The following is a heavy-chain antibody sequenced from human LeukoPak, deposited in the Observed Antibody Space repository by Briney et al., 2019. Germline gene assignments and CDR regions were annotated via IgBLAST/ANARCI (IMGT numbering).Heavy chain of an antibody. CDR1: GGSISSYY. Sequence: SETLSLTCTVSGGSISSYYWSWIRQPPGKGLEWIGYIYYSGSINYNPSLKSRVTISVETSKNQFSLKLTSVTAADTAVYYCVRSPVVVGATIFEYWGQGTLVTVSS. CDR2: IYYSGSI. J-gene: IGHJ4*02. V-gene: IGHV4-59*01. CDR3: VRSPVVVGATIFEY. D-gene: IGHD2-15*01.